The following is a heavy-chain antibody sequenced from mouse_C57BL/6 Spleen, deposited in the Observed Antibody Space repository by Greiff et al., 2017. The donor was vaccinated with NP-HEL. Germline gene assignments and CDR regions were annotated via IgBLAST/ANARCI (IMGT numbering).Heavy chain of an antibody. CDR3: TRDSNYALYAMDD. J-gene: IGHJ4*01. Sequence: EVQLQQSGTVLARPGASVKMSCKTSGYTFTSYWMHWVKQRPGQGLEWIGAIYPGNSDTSYNQKFKGKAKLTAVTSASTAYMELSSLTNEDSAVYYCTRDSNYALYAMDDRGQGTSVTVAS. CDR1: GYTFTSYW. V-gene: IGHV1-5*01. CDR2: IYPGNSDT. D-gene: IGHD2-5*01.